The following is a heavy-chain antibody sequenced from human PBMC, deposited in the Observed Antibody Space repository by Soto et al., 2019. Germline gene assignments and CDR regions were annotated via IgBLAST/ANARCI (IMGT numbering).Heavy chain of an antibody. V-gene: IGHV4-59*01. J-gene: IGHJ4*02. Sequence: SETLSLTCTVSGGSISPYYWSWIRQPPGKGLEWIGYMGYNGFTRYNPSLRSRVAISVDTSKNQFSLKLSSVTAADTAVYYCARVYAYYFDYWGQGTLVTVSS. D-gene: IGHD2-8*01. CDR2: MGYNGFT. CDR3: ARVYAYYFDY. CDR1: GGSISPYY.